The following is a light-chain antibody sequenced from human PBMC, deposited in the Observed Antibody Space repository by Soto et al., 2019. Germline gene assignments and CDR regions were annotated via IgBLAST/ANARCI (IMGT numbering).Light chain of an antibody. Sequence: DIQMTQSPSTLPASVGDRVTITCRASQSISIWLAWYQQKPGKAPKLLIYKASSLESGVPSRFSGSGSGTEFTLTISSLQPDDFATYYCQQYNSYSGTFGQGTKVDIK. J-gene: IGKJ1*01. V-gene: IGKV1-5*03. CDR2: KAS. CDR3: QQYNSYSGT. CDR1: QSISIW.